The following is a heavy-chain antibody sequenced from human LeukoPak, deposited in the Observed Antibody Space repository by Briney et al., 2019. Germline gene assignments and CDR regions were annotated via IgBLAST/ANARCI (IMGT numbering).Heavy chain of an antibody. CDR1: GFTFSSYG. V-gene: IGHV3-33*06. CDR2: IWYDGSNK. J-gene: IGHJ4*02. CDR3: AKDQSPWERQGGFDY. D-gene: IGHD1-26*01. Sequence: QPGRSLRLSCAASGFTFSSYGMHWVRQAPGKGLEWVAVIWYDGSNKYYADSVKGRFTISRDNSKNTLYLQMNSLRAEDTAVYYCAKDQSPWERQGGFDYWGQGTLVTVSS.